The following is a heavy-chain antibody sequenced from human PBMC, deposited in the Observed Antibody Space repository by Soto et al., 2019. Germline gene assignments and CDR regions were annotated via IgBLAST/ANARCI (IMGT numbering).Heavy chain of an antibody. V-gene: IGHV3-23*01. CDR3: AKVKTYWYFDL. CDR1: GFTFSSYA. CDR2: ISGGSGGST. J-gene: IGHJ2*01. Sequence: QTGGSLRLSCAASGFTFSSYAMSWVRQAPGKGLEWVSAISGGSGGSTYYADSVKGRFSISRDNSKNTLYLQMNSLRADDTAVYYCAKVKTYWYFDLWGRGTLVTVSS.